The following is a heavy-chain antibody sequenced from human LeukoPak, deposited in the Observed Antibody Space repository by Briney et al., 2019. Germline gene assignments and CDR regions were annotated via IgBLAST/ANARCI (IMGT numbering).Heavy chain of an antibody. D-gene: IGHD6-19*01. CDR1: GFTFSSYG. CDR3: ARDRAVASPTVYYYYYGMDV. CDR2: IWYDGSNK. Sequence: GRSLRLSCAASGFTFSSYGMHWVRQAPGKGLEWVAVIWYDGSNKYYADSVKGRFTISRDNSKNTLYLQMNSLRAEDTAVYYCARDRAVASPTVYYYYYGMDVWGQGTTVTVSS. J-gene: IGHJ6*02. V-gene: IGHV3-33*01.